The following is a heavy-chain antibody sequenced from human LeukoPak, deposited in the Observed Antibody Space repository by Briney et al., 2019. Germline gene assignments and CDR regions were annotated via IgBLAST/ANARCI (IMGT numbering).Heavy chain of an antibody. CDR3: ARGQVSVGTISFGYCMDV. CDR2: VYTSGST. V-gene: IGHV4-4*07. CDR1: GGSISSYY. D-gene: IGHD3-16*01. Sequence: PSETLSLTCTVSGGSISSYYWSWIRQPAGKGLEWIGRVYTSGSTNYNPSLKSRVTMSVDTSKNQFSLKLSSVTAADTAVYYCARGQVSVGTISFGYCMDVWGKGTTVTVSS. J-gene: IGHJ6*03.